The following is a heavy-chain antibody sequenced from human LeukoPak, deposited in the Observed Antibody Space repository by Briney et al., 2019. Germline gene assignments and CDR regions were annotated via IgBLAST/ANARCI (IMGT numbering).Heavy chain of an antibody. Sequence: PSETLSLTCAVSGGSFSGYYWSWIRQPPGKGLEWIGEINHSGSTNYNPSLKSRRTITVATPKNQFSLKLSSVTAADTAVYYCARRLAGTSPQWWFDPWGQGTLVTVSS. CDR3: ARRLAGTSPQWWFDP. CDR1: GGSFSGYY. V-gene: IGHV4-34*01. CDR2: INHSGST. D-gene: IGHD6-13*01. J-gene: IGHJ5*02.